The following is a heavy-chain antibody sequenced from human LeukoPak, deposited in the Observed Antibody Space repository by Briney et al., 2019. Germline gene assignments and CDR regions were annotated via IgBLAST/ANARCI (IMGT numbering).Heavy chain of an antibody. J-gene: IGHJ3*02. D-gene: IGHD6-19*01. CDR2: ISGSGGSI. V-gene: IGHV3-23*01. CDR1: GFTFDDYG. CDR3: AKNVTAGTRDAFDI. Sequence: GGSLRLSCAASGFTFDDYGMSWVRQAPGKGLEWVSGISGSGGSIDYADSVKGRFTISRDNSKNSLYLQMNRLRAEDTAVYYCAKNVTAGTRDAFDIWGPGTMVTVSS.